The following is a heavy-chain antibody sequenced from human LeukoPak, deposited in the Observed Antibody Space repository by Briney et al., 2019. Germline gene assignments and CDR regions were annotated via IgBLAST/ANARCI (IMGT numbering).Heavy chain of an antibody. J-gene: IGHJ4*02. CDR3: ARDRTAAGPFDY. Sequence: PSETLSLTCTVSGGSISSYYWSWIRQPPGQGLEWIGYIYYSGSTNYNPSLKSRVTISVDTSKNQFSLKLSSVTAADTAVYYCARDRTAAGPFDYWGQGTLVTVSS. CDR2: IYYSGST. D-gene: IGHD6-13*01. V-gene: IGHV4-59*01. CDR1: GGSISSYY.